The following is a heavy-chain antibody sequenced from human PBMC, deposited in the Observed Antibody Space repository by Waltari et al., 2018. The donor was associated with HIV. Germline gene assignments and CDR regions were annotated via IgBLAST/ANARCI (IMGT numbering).Heavy chain of an antibody. CDR1: GYTFTGYY. Sequence: QVQLVQSGAEVKKPGASVKISCKASGYTFTGYYMHWVRQAPGQGHEWMGWINPDNGGTKYAQKFQGRVTMTRDTSISTAYMELSRLRSDDTAVYYCARDICNGGSCYSYYFDYWGQGTLVTVSS. D-gene: IGHD2-15*01. CDR3: ARDICNGGSCYSYYFDY. CDR2: INPDNGGT. J-gene: IGHJ4*02. V-gene: IGHV1-2*02.